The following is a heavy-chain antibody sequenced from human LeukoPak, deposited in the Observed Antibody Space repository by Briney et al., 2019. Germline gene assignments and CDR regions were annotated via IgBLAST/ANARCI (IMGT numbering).Heavy chain of an antibody. J-gene: IGHJ1*01. D-gene: IGHD6-13*01. V-gene: IGHV1-18*01. CDR3: AAGGSSSWYLMEH. CDR2: ISPYNGNT. CDR1: GYTFTSYG. Sequence: ASVKVSCTASGYTFTSYGISWVRQAPGQGLEWMGWISPYNGNTNYAQKFQERVTITRDMSTSTAYMELSSLRSEDTAVYYCAAGGSSSWYLMEHWGQGTLVTVSS.